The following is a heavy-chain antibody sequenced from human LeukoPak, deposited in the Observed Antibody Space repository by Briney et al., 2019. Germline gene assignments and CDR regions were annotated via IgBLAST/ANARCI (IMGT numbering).Heavy chain of an antibody. CDR1: GFTFSSYS. J-gene: IGHJ3*02. D-gene: IGHD1-7*01. Sequence: QPGGSLRLSCAASGFTFSSYSMRWVRQAPGKGLECVSGFTGSDESTYYADSVKGRSTISRDNSKSTLYLQMNSLRAGDTAVYYCAKSRITVTTHAFDIWGRGTMVTISS. V-gene: IGHV3-23*01. CDR3: AKSRITVTTHAFDI. CDR2: FTGSDEST.